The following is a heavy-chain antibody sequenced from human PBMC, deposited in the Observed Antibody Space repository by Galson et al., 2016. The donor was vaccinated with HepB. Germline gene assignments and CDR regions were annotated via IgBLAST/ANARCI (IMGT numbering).Heavy chain of an antibody. Sequence: SLRLSCAASGFSFSGYGMGWVRQAPGKGLEWVSHISGNGVITNYADSVRGRFTISRDNPRNTVYLQMNILSDEDTAVYFCAKCTQSQGKKMSWGGLIPHFNDPVDMWGQGTMVTVSS. CDR1: GFSFSGYG. V-gene: IGHV3-23*01. CDR2: ISGNGVIT. D-gene: IGHD3-16*02. J-gene: IGHJ3*02. CDR3: AKCTQSQGKKMSWGGLIPHFNDPVDM.